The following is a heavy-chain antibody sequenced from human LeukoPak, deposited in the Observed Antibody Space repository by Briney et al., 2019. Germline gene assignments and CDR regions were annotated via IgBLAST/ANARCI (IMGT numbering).Heavy chain of an antibody. CDR1: GGSISSGGYY. CDR2: IYYSGST. CDR3: ARDNDSSGDGFDP. D-gene: IGHD3-22*01. J-gene: IGHJ5*02. V-gene: IGHV4-31*03. Sequence: PSETLSLTCTVSGGSISSGGYYWSWIRQHPGKGLEWIGYIYYSGSTYYNPSPKSRVTISVDTSKNQFSLKLSSVTAADTAVYYCARDNDSSGDGFDPWGQGTLVTVSS.